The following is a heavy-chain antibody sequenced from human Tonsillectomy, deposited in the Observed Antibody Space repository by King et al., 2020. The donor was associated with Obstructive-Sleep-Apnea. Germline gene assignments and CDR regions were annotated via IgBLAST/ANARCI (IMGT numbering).Heavy chain of an antibody. CDR2: MIYSGIS. J-gene: IGHJ3*02. D-gene: IGHD1-14*01. CDR1: GASITSYF. V-gene: IGHV4-59*01. CDR3: ARNRVEGAYALDI. Sequence: VQLQESGPGLVNPSETLSLTCTVSGASITSYFWTWVRQPPGKGLEWIGYMIYSGISSYSPSLKSRVTMSVDTSKNQLSLKLTSVTAADTALYYCARNRVEGAYALDIWGQGTMVTVSS.